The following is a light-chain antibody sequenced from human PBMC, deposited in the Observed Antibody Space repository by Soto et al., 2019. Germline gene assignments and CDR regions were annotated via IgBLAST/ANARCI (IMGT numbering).Light chain of an antibody. V-gene: IGKV3-15*01. CDR2: GAS. J-gene: IGKJ2*01. CDR3: QQYNNWLYT. CDR1: RSVSK. Sequence: EIVMTQSPATLSVSPGDGTTLSCRTSRSVSKLAWYQQKPGQAPRLLIYGASTRATGIPARFSGSGSGTEFTLTISTLQSEDFAVYYCQQYNNWLYTFGPGTKLEIK.